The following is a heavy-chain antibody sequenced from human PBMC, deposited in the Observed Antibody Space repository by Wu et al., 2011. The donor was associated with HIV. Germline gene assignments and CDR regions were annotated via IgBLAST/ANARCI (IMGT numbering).Heavy chain of an antibody. CDR3: ATDPTIAVAGTKSF. J-gene: IGHJ4*02. Sequence: QVQLVQSGAEVKRPGSSVKVSCKASGGTFSSYAISWVRQAPGQGLEWMGRIIPIFGTAIYAHKFQGRLTITADKSSNTASMELTSLKSEDTAVYYCATDPTIAVAGTKSFWGRGTLVSVSS. D-gene: IGHD6-19*01. V-gene: IGHV1-69*14. CDR1: GGTFSSYA. CDR2: IIPIFGTA.